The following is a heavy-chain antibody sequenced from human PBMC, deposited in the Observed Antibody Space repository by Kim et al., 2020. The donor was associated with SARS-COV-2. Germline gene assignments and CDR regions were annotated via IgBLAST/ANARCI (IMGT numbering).Heavy chain of an antibody. CDR3: ARGAYGSGSLGWFDP. D-gene: IGHD3-10*01. CDR2: IHTTGT. V-gene: IGHV4-4*07. CDR1: GASIAAYY. J-gene: IGHJ5*02. Sequence: SETLSLTCTVSGASIAAYYWSWIRQPAGKGLEWIGRIHTTGTNYNPSLKSRVTMSIDTSKNQFSLKLTSVTAADTAVSYCARGAYGSGSLGWFDPWGQGT.